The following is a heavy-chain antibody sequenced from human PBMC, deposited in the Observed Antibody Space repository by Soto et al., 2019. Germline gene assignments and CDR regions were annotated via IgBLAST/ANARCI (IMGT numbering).Heavy chain of an antibody. CDR1: GHNFTSYW. Sequence: GEELKISWKGSGHNFTSYWISGVRQMPGKGLEWMGRIDPSDTYTNYSPSFQGHVTISPDKSISTPYLQLSSLKASDTAMYYCASHGARRAAAAIYYYCSMGVWSQGTTVSVS. J-gene: IGHJ6*02. D-gene: IGHD6-13*01. CDR2: IDPSDTYT. V-gene: IGHV5-10-1*01. CDR3: ASHGARRAAAAIYYYCSMGV.